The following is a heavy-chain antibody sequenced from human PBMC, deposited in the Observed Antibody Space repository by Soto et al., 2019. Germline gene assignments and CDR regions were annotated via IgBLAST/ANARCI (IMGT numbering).Heavy chain of an antibody. CDR2: IKSKTDGGTT. V-gene: IGHV3-15*01. CDR1: GFTFSNAW. CDR3: TTILFYCSSTSCYDY. D-gene: IGHD2-2*01. J-gene: IGHJ4*02. Sequence: GGSLRLSCAASGFTFSNAWMSWVRQAPGKGLEWVGRIKSKTDGGTTDYAAPVKGRFTISRDDSKNTLYLQMNSLKTEDTAVYYCTTILFYCSSTSCYDYWGQGTLVTVSS.